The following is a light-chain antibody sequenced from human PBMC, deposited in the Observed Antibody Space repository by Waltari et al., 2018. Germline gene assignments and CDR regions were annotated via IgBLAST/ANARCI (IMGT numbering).Light chain of an antibody. CDR2: DVN. CDR1: SSDVGGYDP. Sequence: QSALTQPRSVSGSPGQSVTISCTGTSSDVGGYDPVSWYQQHPGKAPKLMIYDVNKRPSGVPDRLSGSKSGNTAFLTISGLQGEDEADYYCCSFAGSPPYVFGTGTKVTVL. V-gene: IGLV2-11*01. J-gene: IGLJ1*01. CDR3: CSFAGSPPYV.